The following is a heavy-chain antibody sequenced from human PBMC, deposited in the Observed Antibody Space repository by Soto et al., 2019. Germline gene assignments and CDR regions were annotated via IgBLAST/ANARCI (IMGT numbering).Heavy chain of an antibody. Sequence: QVQLVESGGGVVQPGRSLRLSCAASGFTFSRFGMNWVRQAPGKGLEWVAGIGYDGSSKYYADSVKGRLTIFRDNSKNTLYVQMNILRVEDTAVYYCASDRVSYSGYGDAFDIWGQGTMVTVSS. D-gene: IGHD5-12*01. V-gene: IGHV3-33*01. CDR2: IGYDGSSK. CDR3: ASDRVSYSGYGDAFDI. J-gene: IGHJ3*02. CDR1: GFTFSRFG.